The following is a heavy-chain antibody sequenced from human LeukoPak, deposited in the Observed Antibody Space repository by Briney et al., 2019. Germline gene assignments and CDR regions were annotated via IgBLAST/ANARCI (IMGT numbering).Heavy chain of an antibody. CDR1: GYTFTSYD. CDR2: MNPNSGNT. Sequence: GASVKVSCKASGYTFTSYDINWVRQATGQGLEWMGWMNPNSGNTGYAQKFQGRVTMTRNTSISTAYMELSSLRSEDTAVYYCARMTHTEILYGYYYGMDVWGQGTTVTVSS. D-gene: IGHD2-8*01. V-gene: IGHV1-8*01. CDR3: ARMTHTEILYGYYYGMDV. J-gene: IGHJ6*02.